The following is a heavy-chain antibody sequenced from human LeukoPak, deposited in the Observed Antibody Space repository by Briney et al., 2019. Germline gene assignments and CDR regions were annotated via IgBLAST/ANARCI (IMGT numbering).Heavy chain of an antibody. D-gene: IGHD6-19*01. J-gene: IGHJ4*02. Sequence: GASVTVSFKASGYTFTIYGISWVRHAPGQGREWMGWISTYNGNTNYAQKLQGRVTMTTDTSTSTAYMELRSLRSDDTAVYYCARARDLAIAVAGTNFDYWGQGTLVTVSS. CDR3: ARARDLAIAVAGTNFDY. CDR2: ISTYNGNT. CDR1: GYTFTIYG. V-gene: IGHV1-18*01.